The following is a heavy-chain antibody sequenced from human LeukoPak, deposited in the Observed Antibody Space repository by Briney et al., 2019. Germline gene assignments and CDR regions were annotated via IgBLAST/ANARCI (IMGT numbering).Heavy chain of an antibody. Sequence: GSLRLSCAASGFTFSSYGMHGVRQAPGKGLEWVAVIWYDGSNKYYADSVKGRFTISRDNSKNTLYLQMNSLRAEDTAVYYCAKTLHGYEHGGGAFDPWGQGTLVTVSS. CDR2: IWYDGSNK. CDR3: AKTLHGYEHGGGAFDP. J-gene: IGHJ5*02. D-gene: IGHD1-1*01. CDR1: GFTFSSYG. V-gene: IGHV3-33*06.